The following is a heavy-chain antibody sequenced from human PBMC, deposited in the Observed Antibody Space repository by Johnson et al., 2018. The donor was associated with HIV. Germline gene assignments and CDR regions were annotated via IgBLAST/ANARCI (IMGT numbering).Heavy chain of an antibody. J-gene: IGHJ3*02. V-gene: IGHV3-30*04. CDR2: ISYDGSNK. D-gene: IGHD3-22*01. CDR1: GFTFSSYA. Sequence: QMLLVESGGGVVQPGRSLRLSCAASGFTFSSYAMHWVRQAPGKGLEWVAIISYDGSNKYYADSVKGRFTISRDNSKNTLYLQMNSLRPEDTALYYCARDRRRVVAYDGFDIWGQGTMVTVSS. CDR3: ARDRRRVVAYDGFDI.